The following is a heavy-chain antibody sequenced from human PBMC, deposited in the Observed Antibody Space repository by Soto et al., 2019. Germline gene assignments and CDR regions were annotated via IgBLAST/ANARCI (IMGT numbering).Heavy chain of an antibody. CDR1: GESFIGYY. V-gene: IGHV4-34*02. D-gene: IGHD5-12*01. Sequence: QVHLQQWGAGLLKPSETLSLTCAVYGESFIGYYWTWIRQPPGKGVGWIGEINHRGGTNYNPSLTSRATISIDPSKYQSSLQLTSVTAADASVYYCARTEIVTTNWFPPWGQGPLVTVSS. CDR3: ARTEIVTTNWFPP. CDR2: INHRGGT. J-gene: IGHJ5*02.